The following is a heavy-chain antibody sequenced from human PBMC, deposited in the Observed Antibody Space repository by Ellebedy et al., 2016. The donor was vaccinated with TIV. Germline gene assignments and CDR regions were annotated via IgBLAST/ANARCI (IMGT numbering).Heavy chain of an antibody. V-gene: IGHV3-11*06. Sequence: PGGSLRLSCAASGFTFSDYYMSWFRQAPGKGLEWVSYISTSGSYRNYADSVRGRFTISRDSPQNSLYLQMSSLRVEDTAIYFCARNQRYYGSGMGNDYWGQGIAVTVSS. CDR3: ARNQRYYGSGMGNDY. D-gene: IGHD3-10*01. J-gene: IGHJ4*02. CDR1: GFTFSDYY. CDR2: ISTSGSYR.